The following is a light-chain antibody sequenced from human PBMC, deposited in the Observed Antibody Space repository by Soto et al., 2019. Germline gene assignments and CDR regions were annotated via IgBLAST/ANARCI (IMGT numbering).Light chain of an antibody. J-gene: IGKJ1*01. V-gene: IGKV1-27*01. Sequence: DIQMTQSPSSLSASVGDRVTITCRASPDINNFLAWYQHKPGKVPKLLIYAASTLQSGVPSRLSGSGSGTDFTLTISSLQPDDVATYYCQKYNNAPWTFGQGTKVDIK. CDR2: AAS. CDR1: PDINNF. CDR3: QKYNNAPWT.